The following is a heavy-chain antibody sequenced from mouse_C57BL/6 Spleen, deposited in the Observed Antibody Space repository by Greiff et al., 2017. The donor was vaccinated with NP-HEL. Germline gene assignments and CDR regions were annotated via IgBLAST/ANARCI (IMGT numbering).Heavy chain of an antibody. CDR2: IHPNSGST. D-gene: IGHD1-1*01. CDR1: GYTFTSYW. Sequence: VQLQQSGAELVKPGASVKLSCKASGYTFTSYWMHWVKQRPGQGLEWIGMIHPNSGSTNYNEKFKSKATLTVDKSSSTAYMQRSSLTSEDSAVYYCASSSYYGSSEVSFDYWGQGTTLTVAS. J-gene: IGHJ2*01. V-gene: IGHV1-64*01. CDR3: ASSSYYGSSEVSFDY.